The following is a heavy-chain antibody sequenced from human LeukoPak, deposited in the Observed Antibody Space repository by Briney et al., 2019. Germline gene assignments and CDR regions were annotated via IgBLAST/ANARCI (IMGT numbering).Heavy chain of an antibody. CDR2: IWYDGSNK. CDR1: GFTFSSYG. J-gene: IGHJ1*01. Sequence: PGESLILSCAASGFTFSSYGMHCVRQAPGNGLEWVAVIWYDGSNKYYGDSVKGRFTISRDNSKKTLYLKMNSLRVEDTAVYYCARGDGYNDAEYLQHWGQGTLVTVS. D-gene: IGHD5-24*01. V-gene: IGHV3-33*01. CDR3: ARGDGYNDAEYLQH.